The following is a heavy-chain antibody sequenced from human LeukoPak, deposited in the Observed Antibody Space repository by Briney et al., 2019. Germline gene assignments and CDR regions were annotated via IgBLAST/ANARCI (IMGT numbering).Heavy chain of an antibody. D-gene: IGHD2-8*01. CDR3: AKDIVLMMYANGFDY. J-gene: IGHJ4*02. CDR2: ISGSGGST. V-gene: IGHV3-23*01. CDR1: GFTFNSYA. Sequence: PGGSLRLSCAASGFTFNSYAMSWVRQAPGKGLEWVAAISGSGGSTDYADPVKGRFTISRDNSKNTLYMQMNSLRAEDTAVYYCAKDIVLMMYANGFDYWGQGTLATVSS.